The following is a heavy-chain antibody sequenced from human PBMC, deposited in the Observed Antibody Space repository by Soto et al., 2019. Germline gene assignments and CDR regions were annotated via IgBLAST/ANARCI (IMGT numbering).Heavy chain of an antibody. Sequence: EVQLLESGGGLVQPGGSLRLSCAASGFTFSSYAMSWVRQAPGKGLEWVSAISGSGGSTYYADSVKGRFTISRDNSKNTLYLQMNSLRAEDTAVYYCAKDAIIIVGATAPGWFDPWGQGTLVTVSS. V-gene: IGHV3-23*01. CDR1: GFTFSSYA. D-gene: IGHD1-26*01. CDR2: ISGSGGST. J-gene: IGHJ5*02. CDR3: AKDAIIIVGATAPGWFDP.